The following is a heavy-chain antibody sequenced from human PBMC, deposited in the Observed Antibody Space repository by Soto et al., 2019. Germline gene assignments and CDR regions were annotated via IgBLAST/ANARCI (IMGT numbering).Heavy chain of an antibody. D-gene: IGHD5-12*01. V-gene: IGHV3-11*05. CDR1: GFTFSDYY. CDR3: ARDHHRYSGYDYVDY. Sequence: GGSLRLSCVASGFTFSDYYMSWIRQAPGKGLEWVSYISSSSSYTNYADSVKGRFTISRDNAKNSLYLQMNSLRAEDSAVYYCARDHHRYSGYDYVDYWGQGTLVTVSS. J-gene: IGHJ4*02. CDR2: ISSSSSYT.